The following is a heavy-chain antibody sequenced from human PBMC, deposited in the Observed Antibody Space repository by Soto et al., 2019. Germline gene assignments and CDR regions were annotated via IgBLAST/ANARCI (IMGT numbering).Heavy chain of an antibody. V-gene: IGHV4-31*03. CDR1: GGSISSGGYY. Sequence: LSLTCTVSGGSISSGGYYWSWIRQHPGKGLEWIGYIYYSGSTYYNPSLKSRVTISVDTSKNQFSLKLSSVTAADTAVYYCAREASDIVVVPAAIYNWFDPWGQGTLVTVSS. CDR3: AREASDIVVVPAAIYNWFDP. J-gene: IGHJ5*02. D-gene: IGHD2-2*02. CDR2: IYYSGST.